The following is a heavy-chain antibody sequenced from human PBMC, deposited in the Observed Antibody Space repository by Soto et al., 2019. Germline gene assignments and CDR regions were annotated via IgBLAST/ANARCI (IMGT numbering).Heavy chain of an antibody. CDR1: GGSFSGYY. J-gene: IGHJ4*02. Sequence: SETLSLTCAVYGGSFSGYYWSWIRQPPGKGLEWIGEINHSGSTNYNPSLKSRVTISVDTSKNQFSLKLSSVTAADTAVYYCARVSFRQWLAKTDYRGQGTVVTDSS. V-gene: IGHV4-34*01. CDR3: ARVSFRQWLAKTDY. CDR2: INHSGST. D-gene: IGHD6-19*01.